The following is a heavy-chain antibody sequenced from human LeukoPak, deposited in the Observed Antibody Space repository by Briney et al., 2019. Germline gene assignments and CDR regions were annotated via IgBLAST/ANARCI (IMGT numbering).Heavy chain of an antibody. V-gene: IGHV4-31*03. CDR3: ARDRGPRYGMDV. Sequence: SETLSLTCTVSGASISIGGYFWSWIRQRPGTGLERIGYIFNSGSTHYSPSPKSRLIISLDTSKNQFSLKLTSVTAADTAVYYCARDRGPRYGMDVWGQGTTVTVSS. CDR2: IFNSGST. D-gene: IGHD5-24*01. CDR1: GASISIGGYF. J-gene: IGHJ6*02.